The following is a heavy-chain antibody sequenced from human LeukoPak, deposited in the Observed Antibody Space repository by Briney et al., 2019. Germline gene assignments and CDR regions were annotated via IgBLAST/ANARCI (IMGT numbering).Heavy chain of an antibody. Sequence: GESLKISCKGSGYSFTSYWIGWVRQMPGKGLEWMGIIYPGDSDTRYSPSFQGQVTISADKSISTAYLQWSSLKASDTAMYYCARRRGSGWSPDDAFDIWGQGTMVTVSS. D-gene: IGHD6-19*01. CDR1: GYSFTSYW. J-gene: IGHJ3*02. CDR3: ARRRGSGWSPDDAFDI. V-gene: IGHV5-51*01. CDR2: IYPGDSDT.